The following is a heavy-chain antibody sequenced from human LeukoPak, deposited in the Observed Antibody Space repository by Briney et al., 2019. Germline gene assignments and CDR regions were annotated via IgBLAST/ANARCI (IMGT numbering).Heavy chain of an antibody. CDR1: GGSIISYY. V-gene: IGHV4-59*08. Sequence: SETLSLTCTVSGGSIISYYWSWIRQPPGKGLEWIGFIYYTGSTKYNPSLKSRVTIAVDTSKNQFSLKLSSVTAADTAVYYCARVDCSSTSCFSEYNWFDPWGQGTLVTVSS. D-gene: IGHD2-2*01. CDR3: ARVDCSSTSCFSEYNWFDP. CDR2: IYYTGST. J-gene: IGHJ5*02.